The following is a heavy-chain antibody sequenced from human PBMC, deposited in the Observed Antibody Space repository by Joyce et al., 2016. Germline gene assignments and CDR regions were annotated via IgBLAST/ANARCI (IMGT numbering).Heavy chain of an antibody. CDR3: ARETDSSSSVLDLLDY. V-gene: IGHV3-7*01. Sequence: EVQLVESGGGLVQPGGSLRLSCAASGFTFSSYWMSWVRQAPGKGLGWVANIKQDGTEKYYVDSVKGRFTISRDNAKNSLYLQMNSLRADDTAMYYCARETDSSSSVLDLLDYWGQGTLVTVSS. J-gene: IGHJ4*02. CDR2: IKQDGTEK. CDR1: GFTFSSYW. D-gene: IGHD6-6*01.